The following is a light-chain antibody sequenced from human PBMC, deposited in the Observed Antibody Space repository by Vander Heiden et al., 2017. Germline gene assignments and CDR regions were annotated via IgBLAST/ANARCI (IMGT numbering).Light chain of an antibody. CDR1: QSVSSY. CDR2: DAS. V-gene: IGKV3-11*01. J-gene: IGKJ2*01. CDR3: QQRSNWRDT. Sequence: EILLPQSPATLSLSPGERATLSCRASQSVSSYLAWYQQKPGQAPRLLIYDASNRATGIPARFSGSGSGTDFTLTISSLEPEDFAVYYCQQRSNWRDTFGQGTKMEIK.